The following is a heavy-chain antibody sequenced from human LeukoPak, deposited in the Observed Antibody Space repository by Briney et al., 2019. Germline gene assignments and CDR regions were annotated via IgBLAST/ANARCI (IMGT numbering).Heavy chain of an antibody. D-gene: IGHD5-12*01. CDR3: ARGGYNSGLDPFYYYYMDV. J-gene: IGHJ6*03. CDR2: IGIGGGT. V-gene: IGHV3/OR16-10*01. CDR1: GFTFSSYA. Sequence: HPGGSLRLSCAGSGFTFSSYAMHWVRQAPGKGLEWVSAIGIGGGTYYADSVKGRFTISRDNVKNSLSLQMNTLRAEDTAVYYCARGGYNSGLDPFYYYYMDVWGKGTTVIVSS.